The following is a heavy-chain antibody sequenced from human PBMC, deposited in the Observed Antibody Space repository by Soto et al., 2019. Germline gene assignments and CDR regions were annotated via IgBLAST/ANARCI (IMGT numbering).Heavy chain of an antibody. CDR3: AIFRTVTTPFDY. D-gene: IGHD4-17*01. CDR2: ISWNSGNI. CDR1: GFTFDAYA. J-gene: IGHJ4*02. Sequence: DVQLVESGGGLVQPGRSLRLSCAASGFTFDAYAMHWVRQAPGKGLEWVSGISWNSGNIGYAVSVKGRFTISRDNAKSSLYLQMNSLRAEDTALYYCAIFRTVTTPFDYWGQGTLVTVSS. V-gene: IGHV3-9*01.